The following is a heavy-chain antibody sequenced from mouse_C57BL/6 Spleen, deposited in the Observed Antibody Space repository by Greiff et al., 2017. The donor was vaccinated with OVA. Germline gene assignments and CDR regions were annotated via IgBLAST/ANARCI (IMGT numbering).Heavy chain of an antibody. Sequence: EVKVEESGGGLVKPGGSLKLSCAASGFTFSSYAMSWVRQTPEKRLEWVATISDGGSYTYYPDNVKGRFTISRDNAKNNLYLQMSHLKSEDTAMYYCARYGNRYAMDYWGQGTSVTVSS. V-gene: IGHV5-4*03. D-gene: IGHD2-1*01. CDR1: GFTFSSYA. CDR2: ISDGGSYT. CDR3: ARYGNRYAMDY. J-gene: IGHJ4*01.